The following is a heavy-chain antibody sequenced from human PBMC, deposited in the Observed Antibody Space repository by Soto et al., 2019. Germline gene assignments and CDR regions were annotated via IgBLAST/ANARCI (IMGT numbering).Heavy chain of an antibody. V-gene: IGHV4-30-2*01. Sequence: SETLSLTCDVSGGSISSGGYSWSWIRQPPGKGLEWIGYIYHSGSTYYNPALKSRVTISVDRSKNQFSLKLSSVTAADTAVYYCARVDYGGEGAFDIWGQGTIVTVSS. CDR3: ARVDYGGEGAFDI. CDR1: GGSISSGGYS. D-gene: IGHD4-17*01. CDR2: IYHSGST. J-gene: IGHJ3*02.